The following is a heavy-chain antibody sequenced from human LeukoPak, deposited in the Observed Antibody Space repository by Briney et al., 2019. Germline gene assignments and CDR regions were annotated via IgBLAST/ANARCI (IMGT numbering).Heavy chain of an antibody. CDR1: GFTFSSYA. CDR2: ISGSGGST. D-gene: IGHD3-10*01. J-gene: IGHJ4*02. V-gene: IGHV3-23*01. Sequence: GGSLRLSCAASGFTFSSYAMSWVRQAPGKGLEWVSAISGSGGSTYYADSVKGRFTISRDNSKNTLYLQMNSLRAEDTAVYYCAKRPSGSYYTQYHFDYWGQGTLVTVSS. CDR3: AKRPSGSYYTQYHFDY.